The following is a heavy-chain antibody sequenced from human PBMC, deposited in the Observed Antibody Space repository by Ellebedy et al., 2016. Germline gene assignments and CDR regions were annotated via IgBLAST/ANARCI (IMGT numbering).Heavy chain of an antibody. J-gene: IGHJ1*01. Sequence: HTGGSLRLSCAASGFTFSSYWMHWVRQAPGKGLVWVSRINTDGSDATYADFVKGRFTFSRDNAKNTLYLQMDSLRAEDTAVYFCARVVSGASWYHLDHWGQGTLVTVSS. CDR3: ARVVSGASWYHLDH. V-gene: IGHV3-74*01. D-gene: IGHD6-13*01. CDR2: INTDGSDA. CDR1: GFTFSSYW.